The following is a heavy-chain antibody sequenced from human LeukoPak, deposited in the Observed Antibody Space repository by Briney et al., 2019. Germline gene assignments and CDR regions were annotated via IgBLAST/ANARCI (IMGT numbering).Heavy chain of an antibody. CDR3: ARVAIPYDISPYYDGYMDV. CDR1: GGSISSGGYY. D-gene: IGHD3-22*01. V-gene: IGHV4-30-2*02. CDR2: IYHSGST. J-gene: IGHJ6*03. Sequence: SETLSLTCTVSGGSISSGGYYWSWIRQPPGKGLEWIVYIYHSGSTYYNPSLNSRVTISVDRSKNQFSLKLSSVTAADTAVYYCARVAIPYDISPYYDGYMDVWGKGTTVTVSS.